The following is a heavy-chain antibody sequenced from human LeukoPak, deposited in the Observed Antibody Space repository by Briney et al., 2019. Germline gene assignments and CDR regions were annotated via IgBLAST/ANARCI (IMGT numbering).Heavy chain of an antibody. CDR3: ARYSGIYGHDY. V-gene: IGHV4-4*07. J-gene: IGHJ4*02. Sequence: SETRSLTCTVPGGSFTSFYWSSIRQPAGKRLASIGRFFSSATTNYNPSFKSRATISIDKSTNQFSLKLTSVTAAATAVYYCARYSGIYGHDYWGQGTLVSVSS. CDR2: FFSSATT. D-gene: IGHD3-10*01. CDR1: GGSFTSFY.